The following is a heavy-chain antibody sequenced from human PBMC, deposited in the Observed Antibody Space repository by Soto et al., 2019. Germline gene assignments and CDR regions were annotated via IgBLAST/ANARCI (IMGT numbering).Heavy chain of an antibody. V-gene: IGHV4-31*03. J-gene: IGHJ4*02. CDR3: ARVGVGHHSSGYTDY. CDR1: GGPISSGGHY. Sequence: QVQLQESGPGLVKPSQTLSLTCTVSGGPISSGGHYWSWIRQHPGKGLEWIGYTYYSGSTYYNPSLKSRVSISVDTSKNQFSLKLSSVTAADTAVYFCARVGVGHHSSGYTDYWGQGTLVTVSS. CDR2: TYYSGST. D-gene: IGHD3-22*01.